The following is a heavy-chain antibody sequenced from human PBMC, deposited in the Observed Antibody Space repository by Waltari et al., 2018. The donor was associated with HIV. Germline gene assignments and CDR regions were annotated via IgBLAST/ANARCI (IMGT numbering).Heavy chain of an antibody. D-gene: IGHD5-18*01. CDR1: GYSISSGYY. J-gene: IGHJ6*02. V-gene: IGHV4-38-2*02. CDR3: ARDFPGYSYGVDYYYGMDV. Sequence: QVQLQESGPGLVKPSETLSLTCTVSGYSISSGYYWGWIRQPPGKGLEWIGSIYHSGSTYYNPSLKSRVTISVDTSKNQFSLKLSSVTAADTAVYYCARDFPGYSYGVDYYYGMDVWGQGTTVTVSS. CDR2: IYHSGST.